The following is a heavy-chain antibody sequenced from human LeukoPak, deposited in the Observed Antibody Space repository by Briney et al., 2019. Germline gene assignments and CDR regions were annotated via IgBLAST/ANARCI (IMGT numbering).Heavy chain of an antibody. CDR3: ARGFYGSGTYLFDY. D-gene: IGHD3-10*01. CDR1: GFTFSNAW. Sequence: GGSLRLSCAASGFTFSNAWMSWVRQAPGKGLEWVSYISSNSRSIYYADSVKGRFTMSRDNAKNSLYLQMNSLRDEDTAVYYCARGFYGSGTYLFDYWGQGTLVTVSS. V-gene: IGHV3-48*02. CDR2: ISSNSRSI. J-gene: IGHJ4*02.